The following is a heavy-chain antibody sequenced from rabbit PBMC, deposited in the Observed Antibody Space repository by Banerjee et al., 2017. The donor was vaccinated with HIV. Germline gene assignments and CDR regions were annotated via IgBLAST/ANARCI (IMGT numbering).Heavy chain of an antibody. J-gene: IGHJ4*01. V-gene: IGHV1S40*01. CDR1: GFSFSSTYY. CDR2: IDAGSSGST. D-gene: IGHD8-1*01. Sequence: QSLEESGGDLVKPGASLTLTCTASGFSFSSTYYMSWVRQAPGKGLEWIACIDAGSSGSTWYASWAKGRFTISKASSTTVTLQMTSLTAADTATYFCAKNFWAGSSVWGQGTLVTVS. CDR3: AKNFWAGSSV.